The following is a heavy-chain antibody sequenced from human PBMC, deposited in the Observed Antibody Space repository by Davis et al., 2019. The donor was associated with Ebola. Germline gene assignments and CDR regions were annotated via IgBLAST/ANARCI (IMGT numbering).Heavy chain of an antibody. CDR1: GFTFSNAW. J-gene: IGHJ3*02. CDR2: LGTSADT. CDR3: AKDTSNVWFDI. Sequence: GESLKISCAASGFTFSNAWMSWGRRAPGKGLEWVSTLGTSADTYYADSVKGRFTISRDNSKNTLHLQMNSLRVEDTAIYYCAKDTSNVWFDIWGQGTMVTVSS. D-gene: IGHD6-19*01. V-gene: IGHV3-23*01.